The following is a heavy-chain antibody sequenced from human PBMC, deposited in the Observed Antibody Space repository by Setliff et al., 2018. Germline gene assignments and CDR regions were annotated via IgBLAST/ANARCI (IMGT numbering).Heavy chain of an antibody. V-gene: IGHV4-59*01. D-gene: IGHD6-13*01. J-gene: IGHJ6*02. CDR2: VGYNGNT. CDR3: ARWGSSSWSSPRYYYYGMDV. CDR1: GGSINNYH. Sequence: SETLSLTCTVSGGSINNYHWNWIRQPPGKGLEWIGYVGYNGNTHYNPSLNSRVTMSVDTSKNQFSLKLTSVSAADTAVYYCARWGSSSWSSPRYYYYGMDVWGQGTTVTVSS.